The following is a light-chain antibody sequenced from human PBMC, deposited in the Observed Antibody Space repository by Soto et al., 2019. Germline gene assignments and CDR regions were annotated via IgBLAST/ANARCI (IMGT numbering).Light chain of an antibody. CDR1: QTVSSAR. CDR3: HQYGSSPWT. Sequence: EIVLTQSPGTLSLSPGERATLSCRASQTVSSARLAWFQQKPGQAPGLLIYGASSRAPVIPDRFSGSGSETDFTLTITSLESEDFAVYSCHQYGSSPWTFGQGTKVESK. CDR2: GAS. J-gene: IGKJ1*01. V-gene: IGKV3-20*01.